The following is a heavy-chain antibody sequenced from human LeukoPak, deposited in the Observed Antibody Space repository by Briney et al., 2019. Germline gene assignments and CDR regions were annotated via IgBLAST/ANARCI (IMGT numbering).Heavy chain of an antibody. V-gene: IGHV1-69*06. D-gene: IGHD3-22*01. CDR1: GCTFSSYA. Sequence: GSSVKVSCKASGCTFSSYAISWVRQAPGQGLEWMGGIIPIFGTANYAQKFQGRVTITADKSTSTAYMELSSLRSEDTAVYYCAREVRAEVVVTSYYFDYWGQGTLVTVSS. J-gene: IGHJ4*02. CDR3: AREVRAEVVVTSYYFDY. CDR2: IIPIFGTA.